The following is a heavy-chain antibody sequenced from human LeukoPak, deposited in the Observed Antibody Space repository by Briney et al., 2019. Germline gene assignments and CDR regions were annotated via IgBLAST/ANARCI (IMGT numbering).Heavy chain of an antibody. CDR3: ARGVGYYAAYYYYYGMDV. V-gene: IGHV3-11*01. J-gene: IGHJ6*02. CDR1: GFTFSDYY. D-gene: IGHD2/OR15-2a*01. CDR2: ISSSGSTI. Sequence: GGSLRLSCAASGFTFSDYYMSWIRQAPGKGLEWVSYISSSGSTIYYADSVEGRFTISRDNAKNSLYLQMNSLRAEDTAVYYCARGVGYYAAYYYYYGMDVWGQGTTVTVSS.